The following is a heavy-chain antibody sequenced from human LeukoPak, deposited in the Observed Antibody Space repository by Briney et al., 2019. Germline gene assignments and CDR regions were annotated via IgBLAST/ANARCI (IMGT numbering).Heavy chain of an antibody. D-gene: IGHD3-3*01. CDR2: ISAYNGNT. Sequence: GASVKVSCKASGYTFTSYGISWVRQAPGQGLEWMGWISAYNGNTNYAQKLQGRVTMTTDTSTSTAYMELRSLRSDDTAVYYCARVPTIFGVMSGERGLDVWGQGTTVTVSS. V-gene: IGHV1-18*01. CDR3: ARVPTIFGVMSGERGLDV. CDR1: GYTFTSYG. J-gene: IGHJ6*02.